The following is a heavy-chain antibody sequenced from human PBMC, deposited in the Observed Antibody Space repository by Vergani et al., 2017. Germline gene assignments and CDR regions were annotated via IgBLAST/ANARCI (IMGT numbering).Heavy chain of an antibody. Sequence: EVQLLESGGGLVQPGGSLRLSCAASGFTFSSNAMSWVRQAPGKGVEWVSGISGSGDSTYYADSVKGRFTISRDNSKNTLYLQMNSLRAEDTALYYCAKYSGTYYYYYYMDVWGKGTTVTVSS. CDR1: GFTFSSNA. CDR3: AKYSGTYYYYYYMDV. V-gene: IGHV3-23*01. J-gene: IGHJ6*03. D-gene: IGHD1-26*01. CDR2: ISGSGDST.